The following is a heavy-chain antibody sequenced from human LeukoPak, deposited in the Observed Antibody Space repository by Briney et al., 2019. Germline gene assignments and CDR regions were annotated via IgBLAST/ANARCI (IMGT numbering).Heavy chain of an antibody. CDR3: ARLPTSLDVFDI. J-gene: IGHJ3*02. CDR2: IDTNTRDP. V-gene: IGHV7-4-1*02. D-gene: IGHD3-16*02. Sequence: GAPVKVSCKASGYAFTRYAMNWVRQAPGQGLEWMGWIDTNTRDPTYAQGFTGRFVFSLDTSVSTAYLQISSLKAEDTAIYYCARLPTSLDVFDIWGQGTMVTVSS. CDR1: GYAFTRYA.